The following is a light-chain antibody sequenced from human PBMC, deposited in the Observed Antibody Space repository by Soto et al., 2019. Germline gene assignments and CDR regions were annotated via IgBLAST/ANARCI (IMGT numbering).Light chain of an antibody. CDR2: DAS. V-gene: IGKV3-11*01. J-gene: IGKJ3*01. CDR3: QQRGTWPTLFA. CDR1: QSVTSN. Sequence: EIVLTQSPATLSLSPGERATLSCRASQSVTSNFAWYQQKPGQAPRLLIYDASKRATGVPARFSGSGSGTDFSLTISSLEPEDFAVHYCQQRGTWPTLFAFGPGNRGDI.